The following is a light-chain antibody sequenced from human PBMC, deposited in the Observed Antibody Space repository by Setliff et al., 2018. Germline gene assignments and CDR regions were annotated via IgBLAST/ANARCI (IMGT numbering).Light chain of an antibody. CDR2: EVS. Sequence: QSALAQHPSASGSPGQSVTISCTGTSSDVGGYKYVSWYKQHPGKAPKLMIYEVSKQPSGVPDRFSGSKSGNTASLTVSGLQAEDEADYYCSSYAGSNTPDVFGTGTKVTVL. J-gene: IGLJ1*01. V-gene: IGLV2-8*01. CDR3: SSYAGSNTPDV. CDR1: SSDVGGYKY.